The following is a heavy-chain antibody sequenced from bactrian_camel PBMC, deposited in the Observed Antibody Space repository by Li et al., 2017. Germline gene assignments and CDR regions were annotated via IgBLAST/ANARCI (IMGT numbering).Heavy chain of an antibody. Sequence: HVQLVESGGGSVEAGGSLTFSCRSSGFWYASYCVGWFRQAPGKEREGVAILEGNGNEEYADSVKGRFTISRDNAKNILYLQMSNLKTDDTGVYYCATGALPLSPLKQVPSRGQGTQVTVS. D-gene: IGHD1*01. CDR1: GFWYASYC. V-gene: IGHV3S55*01. J-gene: IGHJ6*01. CDR3: ATGALPLSPLKQVPS. CDR2: LEGNGNE.